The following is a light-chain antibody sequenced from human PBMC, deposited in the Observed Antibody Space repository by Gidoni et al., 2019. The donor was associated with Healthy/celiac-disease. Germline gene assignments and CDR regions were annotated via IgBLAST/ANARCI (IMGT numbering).Light chain of an antibody. CDR3: QQRSNWPPSIT. CDR2: DAS. V-gene: IGKV3-11*01. Sequence: EIVLTQSPATLPLSPGERATISCRASQSVSSYLAWYQQKPGQAPRLLIYDASNRATGIPARFSGSGSGTDFTLTISSLEPEDFAVYYCQQRSNWPPSITFGQGTRLEIK. J-gene: IGKJ5*01. CDR1: QSVSSY.